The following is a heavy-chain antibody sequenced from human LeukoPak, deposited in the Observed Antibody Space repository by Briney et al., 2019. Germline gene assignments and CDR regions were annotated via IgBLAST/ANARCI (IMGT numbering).Heavy chain of an antibody. J-gene: IGHJ4*02. D-gene: IGHD2-15*01. Sequence: GESLKISCNSTGYSFSSYWIGWVRQMPGKGLEWMGIIYPGDSDTRYSPSFEGQVTISADKSITTAYLRWSSLRASDTAMYYCARAGGYCRGGSCSGPIYWGQGTLVTASS. CDR3: ARAGGYCRGGSCSGPIY. V-gene: IGHV5-51*01. CDR2: IYPGDSDT. CDR1: GYSFSSYW.